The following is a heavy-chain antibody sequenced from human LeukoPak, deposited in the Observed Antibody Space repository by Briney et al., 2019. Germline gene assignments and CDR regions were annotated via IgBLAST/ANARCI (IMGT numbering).Heavy chain of an antibody. Sequence: SETLSLTCTVSGGSISSGDYYWSWIRQPPGKGLEWIGYIYYSGSTYYNPSLKSRVSISVDTSKNQFSLKLNSVTAADTAVYYCASGEFLDYWGQGTLVTVSS. D-gene: IGHD3-10*01. J-gene: IGHJ4*02. CDR2: IYYSGST. CDR1: GGSISSGDYY. CDR3: ASGEFLDY. V-gene: IGHV4-30-4*08.